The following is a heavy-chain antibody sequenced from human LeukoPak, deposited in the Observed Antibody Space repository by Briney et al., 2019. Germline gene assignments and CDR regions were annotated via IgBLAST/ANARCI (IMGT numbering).Heavy chain of an antibody. J-gene: IGHJ4*02. D-gene: IGHD6-19*01. CDR2: ITSNGDTT. Sequence: GGSLRLSCTASGFTFSNYGMHCVRQAPGKRLEYVSTITSNGDTTYYTDSVKGRFTISRDNSKNTLYLQMGSLRAEDMAVYYCARKITRRYVQWLVDYWGQGTQVIVTS. CDR3: ARKITRRYVQWLVDY. CDR1: GFTFSNYG. V-gene: IGHV3-64*02.